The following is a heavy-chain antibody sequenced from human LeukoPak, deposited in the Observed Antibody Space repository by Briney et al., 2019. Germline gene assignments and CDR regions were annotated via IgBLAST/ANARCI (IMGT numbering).Heavy chain of an antibody. V-gene: IGHV4-4*07. CDR2: IYTSGST. D-gene: IGHD5-12*01. Sequence: SETLSLTCTVSGGSISSYYWSWIRQPAGKGLEWIGRIYTSGSTTYNPSLKSRATMSVDTSRTQFSLKLSSVTAADTAVYYCARVGSGSRYLDYWGQGILVTVSS. CDR1: GGSISSYY. J-gene: IGHJ4*02. CDR3: ARVGSGSRYLDY.